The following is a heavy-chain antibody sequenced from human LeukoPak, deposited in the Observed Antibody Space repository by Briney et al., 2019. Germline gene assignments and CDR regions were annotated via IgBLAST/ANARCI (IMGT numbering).Heavy chain of an antibody. D-gene: IGHD1-14*01. V-gene: IGHV3-53*01. CDR2: IYSGGRT. J-gene: IGHJ4*02. CDR3: AREPGTTLDY. CDR1: GFTVSSSY. Sequence: PGGSLRLSCAASGFTVSSSYMSWVRQAPGKGLEWVSVIYSGGRTDYTDSVKGRFTISRDKSKNTLYLQMNGLRVEDTAVYYCAREPGTTLDYWGQGTLVTVSP.